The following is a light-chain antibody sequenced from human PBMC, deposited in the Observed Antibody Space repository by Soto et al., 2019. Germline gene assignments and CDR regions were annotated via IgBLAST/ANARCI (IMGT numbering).Light chain of an antibody. CDR2: DAS. J-gene: IGKJ4*01. CDR3: QQVNTYPVT. V-gene: IGKV3-15*01. Sequence: EIVMTQSPASLSVSPGERVTLSCRASQSVASYLNWYQQKRGQAPRLLIYDASSLQSGVPSRFSGSGSGTEFTLTISSLQPDDFATYYCQQVNTYPVTFGGGTKVDIK. CDR1: QSVASY.